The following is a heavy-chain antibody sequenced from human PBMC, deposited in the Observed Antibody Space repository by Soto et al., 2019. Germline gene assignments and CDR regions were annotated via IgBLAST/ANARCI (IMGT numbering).Heavy chain of an antibody. CDR1: GGSISSGDYY. CDR2: IYYSGST. D-gene: IGHD3-3*01. J-gene: IGHJ4*02. V-gene: IGHV4-30-4*01. Sequence: SETLSLTCTVSGGSISSGDYYWSWIRQPPGKGLEWIGYIYYSGSTYYNPSLKSRVTISVDTSKNQFSLKLSSVTAADTAVYYCARREFWSGFDYWGQGTLVTGS. CDR3: ARREFWSGFDY.